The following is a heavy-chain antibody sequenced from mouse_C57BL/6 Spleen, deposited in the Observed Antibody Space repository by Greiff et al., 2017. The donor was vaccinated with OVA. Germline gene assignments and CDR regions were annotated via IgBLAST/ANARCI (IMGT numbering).Heavy chain of an antibody. Sequence: QVQLQQSGAELVKPGASVKISCKASGYTFTDYYINWVKQRPGQGLEWIGKIGPGSGSTYYNEKLKGKATLTADKSSSTAYMQLSSLTSEDSAVYFCANSNYYGSNYFDYWGQGTTLTVSS. CDR1: GYTFTDYY. CDR2: IGPGSGST. D-gene: IGHD1-1*01. CDR3: ANSNYYGSNYFDY. J-gene: IGHJ2*01. V-gene: IGHV1-77*01.